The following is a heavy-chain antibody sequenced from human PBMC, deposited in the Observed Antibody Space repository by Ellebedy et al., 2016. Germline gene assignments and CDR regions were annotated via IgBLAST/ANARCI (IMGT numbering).Heavy chain of an antibody. CDR2: IYYSGNT. V-gene: IGHV4-59*13. CDR1: GASISTYY. D-gene: IGHD3-22*01. J-gene: IGHJ3*02. Sequence: SETRSLTXTVSGASISTYYWSWFRQSPGRGLEWIGYIYYSGNTKNNPSFRGRVTISIDTSKNQFSLKLSSVTAADTAVYYCAGADHYYDTRMGAFEIWGQGTMVTVSS. CDR3: AGADHYYDTRMGAFEI.